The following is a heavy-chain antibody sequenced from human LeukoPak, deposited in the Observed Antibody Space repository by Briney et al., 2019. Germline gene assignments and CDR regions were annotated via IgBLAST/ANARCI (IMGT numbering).Heavy chain of an antibody. CDR1: GFTFSDYG. D-gene: IGHD2-15*01. J-gene: IGHJ4*02. Sequence: GGSLRLSCAACGFTFSDYGVVWVRQAPGKGLEWVSVIYSGGSTYYADSVKGRFTISRDNSKNTLYLQMNSLRAEDTAVYYCARGGGYFDYWGQGTLVTVSS. CDR3: ARGGGYFDY. V-gene: IGHV3-53*01. CDR2: IYSGGST.